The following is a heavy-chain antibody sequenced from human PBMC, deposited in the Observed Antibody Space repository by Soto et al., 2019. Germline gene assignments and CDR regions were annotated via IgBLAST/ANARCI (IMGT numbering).Heavy chain of an antibody. CDR2: IYPGNSDT. Sequence: PGESLKISCKGSGYSFTNYWIGWVLQMSGKGLEWMGIIYPGNSDTRYSPSFQGQVTISADKSITTAYLQWSSLKASDTAMYYCARLVATAMGPFDHWVPGTLVTVSS. D-gene: IGHD5-18*01. CDR1: GYSFTNYW. CDR3: ARLVATAMGPFDH. V-gene: IGHV5-51*01. J-gene: IGHJ4*02.